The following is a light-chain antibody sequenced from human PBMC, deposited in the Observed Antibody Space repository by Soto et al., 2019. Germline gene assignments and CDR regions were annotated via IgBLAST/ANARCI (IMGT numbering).Light chain of an antibody. CDR1: QSISTS. Sequence: DIQMTQSPSTLSASVGDTVTITCRASQSISTSLAWYQQKPGKAPNLLISGASTLEEGVPSRFRGSGSGTEFTLTITSLQTEDFATYYCQQYITYSTFGQGTRVEIE. V-gene: IGKV1-5*01. J-gene: IGKJ1*01. CDR3: QQYITYST. CDR2: GAS.